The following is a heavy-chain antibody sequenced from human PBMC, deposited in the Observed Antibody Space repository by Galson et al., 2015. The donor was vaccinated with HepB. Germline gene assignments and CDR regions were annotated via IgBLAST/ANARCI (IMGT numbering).Heavy chain of an antibody. V-gene: IGHV3-15*01. Sequence: SLRLSCAASGFSFSNAWMSWVRQAPGKGLEWVGRIKRKIDGGTTDYATPVKGRFTISRDDSKNTLYLQMNSPKTEDTAVYYCATSRGMSSETFDYWGQGALVTVSS. CDR3: ATSRGMSSETFDY. J-gene: IGHJ4*02. CDR2: IKRKIDGGTT. D-gene: IGHD1-14*01. CDR1: GFSFSNAW.